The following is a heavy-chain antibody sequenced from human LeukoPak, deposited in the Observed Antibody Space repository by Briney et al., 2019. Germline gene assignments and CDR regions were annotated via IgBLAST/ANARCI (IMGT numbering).Heavy chain of an antibody. CDR3: ARKGAGYSGYGIDY. Sequence: PGGSLRLSCAASGFIFSSYEMNWVRQAPGRGLEWVSYISSSSSYICYADSVKGRFTISRDDAKNSLYLQMNSLRAEDTAVYYCARKGAGYSGYGIDYWDQGTLVTVSS. CDR2: ISSSSSYI. CDR1: GFIFSSYE. V-gene: IGHV3-21*05. J-gene: IGHJ4*02. D-gene: IGHD5-12*01.